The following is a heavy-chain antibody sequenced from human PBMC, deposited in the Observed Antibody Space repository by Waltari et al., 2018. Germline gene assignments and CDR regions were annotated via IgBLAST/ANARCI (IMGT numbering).Heavy chain of an antibody. CDR1: GFTFRNYN. CDR2: ISNTGTYI. CDR3: VTAMSSVY. J-gene: IGHJ4*02. V-gene: IGHV3-21*01. D-gene: IGHD2-2*01. Sequence: EVQLVESGGGLVKPGESLRLSCSASGFTFRNYNMNWLRQAPGKGLEWFSSISNTGTYIYYADSVRGRFTISRDNAKSSLYLQINILRAEDTAMYYCVTAMSSVYWGQGTLITVSS.